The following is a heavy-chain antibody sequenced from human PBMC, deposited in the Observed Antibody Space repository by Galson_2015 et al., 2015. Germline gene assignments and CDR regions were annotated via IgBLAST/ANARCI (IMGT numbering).Heavy chain of an antibody. Sequence: SVKVSCKASGYTFSGYFLHWVRQAPGQGLEWMGRINPNSGGTNYTQKFQGRVTMTRDTSISTVYMELSSLRSDDSAVYYCTRGRQLLDHWGQGNPGHRLL. V-gene: IGHV1-2*06. CDR1: GYTFSGYF. CDR3: TRGRQLLDH. J-gene: IGHJ4*02. D-gene: IGHD2-2*01. CDR2: INPNSGGT.